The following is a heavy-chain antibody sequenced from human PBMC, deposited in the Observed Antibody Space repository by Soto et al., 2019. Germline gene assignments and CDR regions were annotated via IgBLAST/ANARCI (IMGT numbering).Heavy chain of an antibody. Sequence: GGSLRLSCAASGFPFTNYWMNWVRQTPGKGLMWVSRISPDGSDVGYADSVEGRFTVSRDNAKNTLYLQMHSLRAEDTAMYYCACWGHIVPVAPSDFDRWGQIPLVTVSP. J-gene: IGHJ4*02. CDR3: ACWGHIVPVAPSDFDR. CDR1: GFPFTNYW. CDR2: ISPDGSDV. V-gene: IGHV3-74*01. D-gene: IGHD2-8*02.